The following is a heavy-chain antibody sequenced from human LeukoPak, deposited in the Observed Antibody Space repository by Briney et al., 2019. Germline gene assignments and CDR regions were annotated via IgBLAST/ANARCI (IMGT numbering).Heavy chain of an antibody. CDR1: GFTFSSYW. V-gene: IGHV3-7*01. D-gene: IGHD6-13*01. CDR3: ARDSLSSWLRVNWFDP. J-gene: IGHJ5*02. CDR2: IKQDGSEK. Sequence: GGSLRLSCAASGFTFSSYWMSWVRQAPGKGLEWVANIKQDGSEKYYVDSVKGRFTISRDNAKNSLYLQMNSLRAEDTAVYYCARDSLSSWLRVNWFDPWGQGTLVTVSS.